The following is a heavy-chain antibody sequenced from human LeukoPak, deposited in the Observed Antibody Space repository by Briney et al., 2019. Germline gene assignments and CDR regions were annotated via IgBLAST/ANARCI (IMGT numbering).Heavy chain of an antibody. J-gene: IGHJ3*02. D-gene: IGHD3-22*01. CDR3: ARESPYYYDSSPHPDAFDI. V-gene: IGHV3-21*05. CDR1: GFTFSSYE. Sequence: GGSLRLSCAASGFTFSSYEMNWVRQAPGKGLEWVSYISSSSSYIYYADSVKGRFTISRDNAKNSLYLQMNSLRAEDTAVYYCARESPYYYDSSPHPDAFDIWGQGTMVTVSS. CDR2: ISSSSSYI.